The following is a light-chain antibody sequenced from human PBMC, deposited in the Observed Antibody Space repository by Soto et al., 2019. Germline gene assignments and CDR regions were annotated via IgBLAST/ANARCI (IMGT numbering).Light chain of an antibody. CDR1: QSISNF. V-gene: IGKV1-39*01. J-gene: IGKJ1*01. CDR3: QQYNSYPWT. CDR2: AVS. Sequence: DIQMTQSPSSLSASVGDRVTITCRASQSISNFLNWYQQKPGKAPKLVIYAVSNLESGVPSRFSGSGSGTEFTLTISSLQPEDFATYYCQQYNSYPWTFGQGTKVEIK.